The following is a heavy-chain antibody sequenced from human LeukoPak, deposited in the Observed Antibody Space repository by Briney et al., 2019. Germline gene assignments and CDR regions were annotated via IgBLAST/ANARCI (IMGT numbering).Heavy chain of an antibody. Sequence: PSETRSLTCTVSGGSISSYYWSWIRQPAGKGREWIGRIYTSGSTNYNPALKSRVTMSVDTSKNQFSLKLSSVTAADTAVYYCARVGVVVPAAKDYYYMDVWGKGTTVTVSS. CDR1: GGSISSYY. D-gene: IGHD2-2*01. CDR2: IYTSGST. CDR3: ARVGVVVPAAKDYYYMDV. J-gene: IGHJ6*03. V-gene: IGHV4-4*07.